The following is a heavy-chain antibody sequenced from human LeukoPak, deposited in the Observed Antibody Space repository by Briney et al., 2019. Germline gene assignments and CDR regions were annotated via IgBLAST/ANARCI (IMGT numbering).Heavy chain of an antibody. D-gene: IGHD2-2*01. V-gene: IGHV6-1*01. J-gene: IGHJ5*02. CDR2: TYYRSTWYN. Sequence: LSLTCAISGDSVSSNSVTWNWIRQSPSRGLEWLGRTYYRSTWYNDYAVSVRGRITVNPDTSKNQFSLHLNSVTPEDTAVYYCARRLTQYDCFDPWGQGILVTVSS. CDR1: GDSVSSNSVT. CDR3: ARRLTQYDCFDP.